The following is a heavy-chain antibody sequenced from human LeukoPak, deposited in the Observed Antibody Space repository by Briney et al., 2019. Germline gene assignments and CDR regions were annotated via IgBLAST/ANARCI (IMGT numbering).Heavy chain of an antibody. J-gene: IGHJ5*02. CDR1: GFTFSSYS. Sequence: GGSLRLSCAVSGFTFSSYSMNWVRQAPGKGLEWVSSISSSSSYIYYADSVKGRFTISRDNAKNSLYLQMNSLRAEDTAVYYCAREVGDYGDSNWFDPWGQGTLVTVSS. CDR3: AREVGDYGDSNWFDP. V-gene: IGHV3-21*01. D-gene: IGHD4-17*01. CDR2: ISSSSSYI.